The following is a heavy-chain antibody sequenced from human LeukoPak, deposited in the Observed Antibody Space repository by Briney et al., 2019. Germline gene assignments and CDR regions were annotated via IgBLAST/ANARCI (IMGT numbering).Heavy chain of an antibody. Sequence: GGSLRLSCAASGFSFEAYGMHWVRHAPGKGLEWVSGITWNSDDMAYADSVKGRFTISRDNAKNCLYLQMNSLTVEDTALYYCTRVTSWRTGFDYWGQGTLVTVSS. CDR1: GFSFEAYG. J-gene: IGHJ4*02. V-gene: IGHV3-9*01. CDR3: TRVTSWRTGFDY. D-gene: IGHD1-1*01. CDR2: ITWNSDDM.